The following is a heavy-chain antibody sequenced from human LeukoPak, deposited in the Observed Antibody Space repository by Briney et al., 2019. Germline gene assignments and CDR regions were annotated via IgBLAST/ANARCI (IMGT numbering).Heavy chain of an antibody. CDR3: ARDSDDYDDAWGASNPYYFDY. V-gene: IGHV3-7*01. J-gene: IGHJ4*02. CDR1: GFTFSSYW. CDR2: INEDGSEK. D-gene: IGHD4-17*01. Sequence: GGSLRLSCAASGFTFSSYWMSWVRQAPGKGLEWVSNINEDGSEKYYVDSVKGRFTISRDNAKNTLYLQMNSLRAEDTAAYYCARDSDDYDDAWGASNPYYFDYWGQGTLVTVSS.